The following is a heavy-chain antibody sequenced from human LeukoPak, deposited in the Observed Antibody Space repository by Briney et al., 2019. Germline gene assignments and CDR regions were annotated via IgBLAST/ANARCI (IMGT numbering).Heavy chain of an antibody. V-gene: IGHV3-23*01. D-gene: IGHD1-20*01. J-gene: IGHJ5*02. CDR1: GFTFSSYA. CDR3: AKDRSGYNWNDDWFDP. CDR2: ISGSGGST. Sequence: PGGSLRLSCAASGFTFSSYAMSWVRQAPGKGLEWVSAISGSGGSTYYADSVKGRFTISRDNSKNTLYLQMNSLRAEDTAVYYCAKDRSGYNWNDDWFDPWGQGTLVTVSS.